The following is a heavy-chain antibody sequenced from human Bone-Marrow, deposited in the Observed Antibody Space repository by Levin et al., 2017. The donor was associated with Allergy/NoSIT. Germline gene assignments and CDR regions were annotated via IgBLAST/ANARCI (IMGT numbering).Heavy chain of an antibody. CDR3: ARVKNDDLWFDL. CDR1: DFNVSSAY. D-gene: IGHD3-3*01. J-gene: IGHJ5*02. V-gene: IGHV3-53*01. CDR2: LYRGGSE. Sequence: PGGSLRLSCAASDFNVSSAYMTWVRQAPGKGLEWVSVLYRGGSEHYADSVRGRFIISRDNSKNMVYLQMTGLRVDDTAMYYCARVKNDDLWFDLWGRGTLVTVSS.